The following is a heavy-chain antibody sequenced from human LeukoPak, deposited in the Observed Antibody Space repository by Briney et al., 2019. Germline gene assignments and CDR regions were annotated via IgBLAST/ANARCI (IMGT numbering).Heavy chain of an antibody. J-gene: IGHJ4*02. Sequence: SETLSLTCTVSGGSISSGVYYWSWFRKPPGKGLEWIGYINYSGSTYYTLSLRGRVTISVDTSKNQFSLNLSSVTAADTAVYYCARGYSLDYWGQGTLVTVSS. CDR2: INYSGST. D-gene: IGHD5-18*01. CDR3: ARGYSLDY. CDR1: GGSISSGVYY. V-gene: IGHV4-30-4*01.